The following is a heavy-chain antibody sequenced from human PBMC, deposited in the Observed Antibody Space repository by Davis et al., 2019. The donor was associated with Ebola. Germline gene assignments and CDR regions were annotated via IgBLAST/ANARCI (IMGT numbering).Heavy chain of an antibody. CDR1: GFIFSKAW. CDR3: AKGGPGVWGQVPLEY. V-gene: IGHV3-23*01. Sequence: PGGSLRLSCAASGFIFSKAWMSWVRQAPGKGLEWVAAVSRKGGSYYADSVKGRFTVYRDTAKDTLFLQMDSLRGEDTAVYYCAKGGPGVWGQVPLEYWGQGTLVTVSS. D-gene: IGHD7-27*01. J-gene: IGHJ4*02. CDR2: VSRKGGS.